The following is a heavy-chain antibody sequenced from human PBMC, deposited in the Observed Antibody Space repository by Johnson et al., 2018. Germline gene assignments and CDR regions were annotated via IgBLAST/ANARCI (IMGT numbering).Heavy chain of an antibody. CDR3: VKDQDWAFDI. Sequence: VQLVESGGGLVQPGGSXRLSCAASTFTFNTYHMNWVRQATGKGLEWISYKSTTNAIFYADSVKGRFTISRDNAKNSLSLQMNSLRAEDTDVYYCVKDQDWAFDIWGQGTMVTVSS. CDR2: KSTTNAI. CDR1: TFTFNTYH. D-gene: IGHD3-9*01. J-gene: IGHJ3*02. V-gene: IGHV3-48*04.